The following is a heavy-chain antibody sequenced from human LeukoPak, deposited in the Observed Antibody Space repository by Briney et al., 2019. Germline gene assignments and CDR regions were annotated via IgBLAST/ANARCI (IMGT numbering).Heavy chain of an antibody. Sequence: GGSLRLSCAASGFTFSDYYMSWIRQAPGKGLEWAAYITSSGDDIYYADSVKGRFTISRDNAKNALFLRVSSLRVEDTATYYCASDIVATSGDFWGQGTLVSVSS. CDR1: GFTFSDYY. J-gene: IGHJ4*02. CDR3: ASDIVATSGDF. V-gene: IGHV3-11*01. D-gene: IGHD5-12*01. CDR2: ITSSGDDI.